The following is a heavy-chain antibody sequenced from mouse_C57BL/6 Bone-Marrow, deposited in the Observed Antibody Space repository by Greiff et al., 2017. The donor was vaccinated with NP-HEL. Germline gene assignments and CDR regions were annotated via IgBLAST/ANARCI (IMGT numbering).Heavy chain of an antibody. Sequence: VQLQQSGPGLVQPSQSLSITCTVSGFSLTSYGVHWVRQSPGKGLEWLGVIWSGGSTDYNAAFISRLSISKDNSKSQVFFKMNSLQADDTAIYYCARDGYLPYYYAMDYWGQGTSVTVSS. CDR1: GFSLTSYG. CDR2: IWSGGST. D-gene: IGHD2-3*01. V-gene: IGHV2-2*01. J-gene: IGHJ4*01. CDR3: ARDGYLPYYYAMDY.